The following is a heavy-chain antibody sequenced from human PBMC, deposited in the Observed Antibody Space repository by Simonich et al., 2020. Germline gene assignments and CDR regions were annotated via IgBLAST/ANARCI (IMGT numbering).Heavy chain of an antibody. Sequence: EVHLVESGGGLVQPGGSLRLSCAASGFTFSSYEMNWVRQAPGKGLEWVSYISSSGSTIYYADSVKGRITIPRDNAKNSLYLQMNSRRAEDTAVDYCARDFRLHHVESGTYYYYGMDVWGQGTTVTVSS. V-gene: IGHV3-48*03. CDR3: ARDFRLHHVESGTYYYYGMDV. CDR2: ISSSGSTI. CDR1: GFTFSSYE. J-gene: IGHJ6*02. D-gene: IGHD6-25*01.